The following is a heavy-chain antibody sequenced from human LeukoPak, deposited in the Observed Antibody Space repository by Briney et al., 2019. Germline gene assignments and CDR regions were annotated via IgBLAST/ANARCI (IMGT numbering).Heavy chain of an antibody. CDR1: GGSFSGYY. D-gene: IGHD2-2*02. Sequence: SETLSLTCAVYGGSFSGYYWNWIRQPPGKGLEWIGEINHSGSTNYNPSLKSRVTISVDTSKNQFSLKLSSVTAADTAVYYCARVPAAIRGYFDYWGQGTLVTVSS. J-gene: IGHJ4*02. CDR3: ARVPAAIRGYFDY. V-gene: IGHV4-34*01. CDR2: INHSGST.